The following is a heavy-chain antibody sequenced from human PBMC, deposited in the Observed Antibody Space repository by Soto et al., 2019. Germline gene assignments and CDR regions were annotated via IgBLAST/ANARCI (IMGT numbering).Heavy chain of an antibody. D-gene: IGHD3-9*01. V-gene: IGHV3-30-3*01. CDR3: ARDRDGDILTGAVIFDC. Sequence: QVQLVESGAGVVQPGRSLRLSCAASGFSFSNYAMHCVRQAPGKRLEWVAVISYDGNNKFYADSVRGRFTISRDDSKNTLYLLMDGLRAEDTAVYYCARDRDGDILTGAVIFDCWGQGSLVTVGS. CDR1: GFSFSNYA. CDR2: ISYDGNNK. J-gene: IGHJ4*02.